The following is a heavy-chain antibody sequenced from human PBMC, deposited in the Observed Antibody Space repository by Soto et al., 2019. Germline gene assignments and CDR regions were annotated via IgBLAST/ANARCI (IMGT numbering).Heavy chain of an antibody. V-gene: IGHV1-69*01. CDR3: ARASVNSAYYYYGMDV. CDR2: IIHNFGTA. D-gene: IGHD1-20*01. Sequence: QVQLVQSGAEVKNPGSSVKVSCKASGGTFSSYAISWVRQAPGQGLERMGGIIHNFGTANYARKFQVRVTITADESTSTADMAVSSLRSEETAVYYCARASVNSAYYYYGMDVWGQGTTVTVSS. CDR1: GGTFSSYA. J-gene: IGHJ6*02.